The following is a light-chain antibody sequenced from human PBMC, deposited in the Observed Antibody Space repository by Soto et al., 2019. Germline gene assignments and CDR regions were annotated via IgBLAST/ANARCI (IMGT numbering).Light chain of an antibody. CDR2: DTS. Sequence: VMRQSPATLSVSPGEGATXXXXASQGIGDTLAWYQHKPGQTPRLLIYDTSTRATGVPTRFSGSRSGAEFTLTINSLQSEDFAVYYCQPYNNWPLTFGGGTKVDNK. CDR1: QGIGDT. V-gene: IGKV3-15*01. CDR3: QPYNNWPLT. J-gene: IGKJ4*01.